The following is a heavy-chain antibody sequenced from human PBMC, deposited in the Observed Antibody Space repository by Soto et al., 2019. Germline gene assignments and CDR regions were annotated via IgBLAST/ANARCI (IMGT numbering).Heavy chain of an antibody. CDR2: IYGVGDI. CDR3: VAAEGISQYWYFDV. CDR1: GFTVSTNH. D-gene: IGHD3-3*02. V-gene: IGHV3-53*04. J-gene: IGHJ2*01. Sequence: EVQVEESGGGLVQPGGSLRLSCAASGFTVSTNHMTWVRQAPGKGLEWVSVIYGVGDIYYADSVKGRFTISRDNSKNTVYLQMNSLRADDTAVYYCVAAEGISQYWYFDVWGRGTLVTVYS.